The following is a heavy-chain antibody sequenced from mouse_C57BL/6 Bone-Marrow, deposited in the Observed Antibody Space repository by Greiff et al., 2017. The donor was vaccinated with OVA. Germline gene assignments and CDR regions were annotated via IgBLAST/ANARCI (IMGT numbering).Heavy chain of an antibody. J-gene: IGHJ2*01. CDR1: GYTFTSYG. CDR2: IYPRSGNT. V-gene: IGHV1-81*01. Sequence: QVQLQQSGAELARPGASVKLSCKASGYTFTSYGISWVKQRTGQGLEWIGEIYPRSGNTYYNEKFKGKATLTADKSSSTAYMELRSLTSEDSAVYFCARPAYYSNYVDYWGQGTTLTVSS. CDR3: ARPAYYSNYVDY. D-gene: IGHD2-5*01.